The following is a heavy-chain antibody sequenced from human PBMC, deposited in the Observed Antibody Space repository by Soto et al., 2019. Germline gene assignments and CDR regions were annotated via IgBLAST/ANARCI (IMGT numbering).Heavy chain of an antibody. CDR1: GYTLTSYG. Sequence: ASVKVSCKASGYTLTSYGINWVRQAPGRGLEWMGWINPGNGNTKYSQQFQGGVIIDRDTSASTAYMELSSLRSEDTAVYYCARGGYFDSSNYLAYWGLGTLVTVSS. CDR3: ARGGYFDSSNYLAY. D-gene: IGHD3-22*01. J-gene: IGHJ4*02. CDR2: INPGNGNT. V-gene: IGHV1-3*01.